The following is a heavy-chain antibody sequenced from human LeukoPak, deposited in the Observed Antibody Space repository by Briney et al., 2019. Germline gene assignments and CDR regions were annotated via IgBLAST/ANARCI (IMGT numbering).Heavy chain of an antibody. CDR3: ARQTGSGLFTLP. CDR1: GVSISSSNSY. Sequence: SETLSLTCTVSGVSISSSNSYWGWIRQPPGKGLEWIGSIYYTGNTYYNGSLKSRVTISIDTSKNQISLRLTSVTAADTAMYYCARQTGSGLFTLPGGQGTLVTVSS. D-gene: IGHD3/OR15-3a*01. J-gene: IGHJ4*02. CDR2: IYYTGNT. V-gene: IGHV4-39*01.